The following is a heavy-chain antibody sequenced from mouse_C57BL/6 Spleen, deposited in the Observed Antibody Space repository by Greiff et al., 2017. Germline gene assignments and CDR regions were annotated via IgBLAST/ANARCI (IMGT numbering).Heavy chain of an antibody. CDR2: IDPETGGT. D-gene: IGHD2-14*01. V-gene: IGHV1-15*01. J-gene: IGHJ1*03. CDR1: GYTFTDYE. CDR3: TSRNDDWYFEV. Sequence: VQVVESGAELVRPGASVTLSCKASGYTFTDYEMHWVKQTPVHGLEWIGAIDPETGGTAYNQKFKGKAILTADKSSSTAYMELRSLTSEDSAVYYCTSRNDDWYFEVWGTGTPVTVSS.